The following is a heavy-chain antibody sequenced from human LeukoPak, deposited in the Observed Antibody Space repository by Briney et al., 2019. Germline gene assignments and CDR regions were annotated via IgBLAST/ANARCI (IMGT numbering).Heavy chain of an antibody. CDR3: AKPYYSGSGSYGGMDV. Sequence: PGGSLRLSCAASGFTFSNYAMHWVRQAPGKGLEWVAVTSYDGSTKYYADSVKDRLTISRDNSKNTLYLQMNSLRAEDTAVYYCAKPYYSGSGSYGGMDVWGQGTTVTVSS. CDR1: GFTFSNYA. CDR2: TSYDGSTK. V-gene: IGHV3-30*18. J-gene: IGHJ6*02. D-gene: IGHD3-10*01.